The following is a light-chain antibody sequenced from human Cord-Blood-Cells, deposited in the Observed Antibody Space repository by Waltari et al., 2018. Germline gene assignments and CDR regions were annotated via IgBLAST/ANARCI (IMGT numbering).Light chain of an antibody. V-gene: IGKV1-39*01. CDR3: QQSYSTPLT. CDR2: AAS. CDR1: ESISSY. J-gene: IGKJ4*01. Sequence: DIQMTQSRSSLSAAVGDRVTITSRASESISSYLNWYRQKPGKAPKLLIYAASSLQSRVPSRFSGSGSGTDFTLTISSLQPEDFATYYCQQSYSTPLTFGGGTHVEIK.